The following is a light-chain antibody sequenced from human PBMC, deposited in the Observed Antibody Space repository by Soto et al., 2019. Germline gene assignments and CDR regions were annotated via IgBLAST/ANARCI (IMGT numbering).Light chain of an antibody. CDR2: GAS. J-gene: IGKJ1*01. CDR3: QQYGSSGT. Sequence: EIVLTRSPGNLALSPGAIATLACRASQSVSSRFLAWYQQKPGQAPRLLMYGASSRATGIPARFTGSGSGTDFTLTISRLEPEDFAVYYCQQYGSSGTFGQGTKVDI. V-gene: IGKV3-20*01. CDR1: QSVSSRF.